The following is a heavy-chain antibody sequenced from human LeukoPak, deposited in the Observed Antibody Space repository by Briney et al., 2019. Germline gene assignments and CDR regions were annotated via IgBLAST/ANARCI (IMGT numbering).Heavy chain of an antibody. D-gene: IGHD2-2*01. CDR1: GYSISSGYY. CDR2: IYHSGST. V-gene: IGHV4-38-2*01. Sequence: SETLSLTCAVSGYSISSGYYWGWIRQPPGKGLEWIGSIYHSGSTYYNTSLKSRGTISVDTSKSQSSLKLSSVTAADTAVYYCASRDCSSTSCDDYWGQGTLVTVSS. CDR3: ASRDCSSTSCDDY. J-gene: IGHJ4*02.